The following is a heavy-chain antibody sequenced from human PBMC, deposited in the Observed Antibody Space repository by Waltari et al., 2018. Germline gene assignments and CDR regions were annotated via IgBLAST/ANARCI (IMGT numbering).Heavy chain of an antibody. V-gene: IGHV3-33*01. Sequence: QEQLMESGGGVVQPGRSLRLSCAASGFIFSNYGMHWVRQAPGKGVGWLAVVWYDGSNDGSNPYYADSVKGRFTISRDDSRNTLYLQMNSLRAEDTAVYYCARDRGCSWFLDYWGQGTLVTVSS. CDR2: VWYDGSNDGSNP. CDR1: GFIFSNYG. CDR3: ARDRGCSWFLDY. J-gene: IGHJ4*02. D-gene: IGHD6-13*01.